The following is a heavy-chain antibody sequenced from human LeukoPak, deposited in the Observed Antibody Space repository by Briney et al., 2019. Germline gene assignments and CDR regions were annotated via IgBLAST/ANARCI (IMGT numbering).Heavy chain of an antibody. J-gene: IGHJ4*02. CDR1: GGTFSSYA. CDR3: ARGFVGIVLMVYGALGY. D-gene: IGHD2-8*01. CDR2: IIPIFGTA. V-gene: IGHV1-69*01. Sequence: SVKVSCKASGGTFSSYAISWVRQAPGQGLEWMGGIIPIFGTANYAQKFQGRVTITADESTSTAYMELSSLRSEDTAVYYCARGFVGIVLMVYGALGYWGQGTLVTVSS.